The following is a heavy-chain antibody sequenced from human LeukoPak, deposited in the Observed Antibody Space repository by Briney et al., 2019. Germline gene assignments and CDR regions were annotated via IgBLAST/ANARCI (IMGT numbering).Heavy chain of an antibody. CDR1: GFTVSTNY. CDR2: IYGDDRT. D-gene: IGHD6-25*01. V-gene: IGHV3-53*01. CDR3: ASAKRLNFFGY. J-gene: IGHJ4*02. Sequence: GGSLRLSCAASGFTVSTNYMSWVRQAPEKGLEWVSIIYGDDRTYYADSVKGRFTISRDNSENTLYLQMNSLRAEDTAVYYCASAKRLNFFGYWGQGTLVTVSS.